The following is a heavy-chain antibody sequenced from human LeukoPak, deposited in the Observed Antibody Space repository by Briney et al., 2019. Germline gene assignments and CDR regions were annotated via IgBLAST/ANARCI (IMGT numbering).Heavy chain of an antibody. CDR2: IYYSGST. D-gene: IGHD3-16*01. CDR1: GGSVSSCIYY. Sequence: PSETLSLTCTVSGGSVSSCIYYWSCIRQPPGKGLEWIGYIYYSGSTNYNPSLKSRVSISVDTSKNQFSLTLSSVTAADTAVFYCARGDYYAGGGRNWFAPWSEGTLVTVSS. J-gene: IGHJ5*02. V-gene: IGHV4-61*01. CDR3: ARGDYYAGGGRNWFAP.